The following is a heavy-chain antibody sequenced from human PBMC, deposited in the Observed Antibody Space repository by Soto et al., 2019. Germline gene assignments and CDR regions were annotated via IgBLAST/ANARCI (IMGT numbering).Heavy chain of an antibody. CDR1: GFTFNNAW. Sequence: EVQLVESGGALVKPGGSLRLSCGASGFTFNNAWMNWVRQAPGKGLEWFGRIKRNTEGGTTDYAAPVKGRFTISRNDSKNTLYLQMNNLKDEDTAVYYCTTGPRGGNTSVRGVLISLEYWGQGNLVTVSS. D-gene: IGHD3-10*01. CDR3: TTGPRGGNTSVRGVLISLEY. CDR2: IKRNTEGGTT. J-gene: IGHJ1*01. V-gene: IGHV3-15*07.